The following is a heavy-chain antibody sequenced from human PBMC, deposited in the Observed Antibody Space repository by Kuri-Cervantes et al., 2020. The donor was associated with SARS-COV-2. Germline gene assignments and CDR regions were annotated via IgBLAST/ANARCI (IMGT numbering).Heavy chain of an antibody. CDR2: INHSGST. CDR1: NGSISSSPYY. J-gene: IGHJ6*02. V-gene: IGHV4-39*07. CDR3: ARGDIVVVVASLKYYYGMDV. D-gene: IGHD2-15*01. Sequence: GSLRLSCSASNGSISSSPYYWSWIRQPPGKGLEWIGEINHSGSTNYNPSLKSRVTISVDTSKNQFSLKLSSVTAADTAVYYCARGDIVVVVASLKYYYGMDVWGQGTTVTVSS.